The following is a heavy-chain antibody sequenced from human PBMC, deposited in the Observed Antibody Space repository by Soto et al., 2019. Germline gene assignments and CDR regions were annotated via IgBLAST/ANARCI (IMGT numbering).Heavy chain of an antibody. D-gene: IGHD3-10*01. CDR1: GFTVSYNY. J-gene: IGHJ3*02. CDR2: IYRGGDT. V-gene: IGHV3-53*01. Sequence: SLRLSCAVSGFTVSYNYMNWVRQAPGKGLERVSVIYRGGDTFYADSVKGRFTISRDNSKNTLYLQMNSLRAEDTAVYYCARGMYGSGSYYIGDAFDMWGQGTMVTVSS. CDR3: ARGMYGSGSYYIGDAFDM.